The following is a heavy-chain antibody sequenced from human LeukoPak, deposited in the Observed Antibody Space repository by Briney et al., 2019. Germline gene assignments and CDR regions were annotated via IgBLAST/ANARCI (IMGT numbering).Heavy chain of an antibody. D-gene: IGHD3-10*01. CDR3: ARHAFGELLYYFDY. CDR2: IYYTGNT. Sequence: SVTLSLTCTVSGVSISSSNSYWGWIRQPPGKGLEWIGSIYYTGNTYYNASLKSRVTISIDTSKNQFSLKLSSVTAADTAVYYCARHAFGELLYYFDYWGQGTLVTVSS. CDR1: GVSISSSNSY. V-gene: IGHV4-39*01. J-gene: IGHJ4*02.